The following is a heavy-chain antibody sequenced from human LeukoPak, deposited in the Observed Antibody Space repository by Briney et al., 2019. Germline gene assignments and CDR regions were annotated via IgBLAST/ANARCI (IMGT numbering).Heavy chain of an antibody. CDR2: INHSGST. V-gene: IGHV4-34*01. CDR1: GGSFSGYY. D-gene: IGHD6-19*01. Sequence: SETLSLTCAVHGGSFSGYYWSWIRQPPGKGLEWIGEINHSGSTNYNPSLKSRVTISVDTSKNQFSLKLSSVTAADTAVYYCARVGTYSSGWYDLDPWGQGTLVTVSS. CDR3: ARVGTYSSGWYDLDP. J-gene: IGHJ5*02.